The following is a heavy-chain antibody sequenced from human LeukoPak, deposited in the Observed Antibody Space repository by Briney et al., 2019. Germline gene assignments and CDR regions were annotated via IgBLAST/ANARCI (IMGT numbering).Heavy chain of an antibody. CDR1: GYSISSGYY. V-gene: IGHV4-38-2*02. D-gene: IGHD3-10*01. CDR2: IYHSGST. Sequence: SETLSLTCTVSGYSISSGYYWGWIRQPPGKGLEWIGSIYHSGSTYYNPSLKSRVTISVDTSKNQFSLKLSSVTAADTAVYYCARRSPSMVRGAKPYYFDYWGQGTLVTVSS. CDR3: ARRSPSMVRGAKPYYFDY. J-gene: IGHJ4*02.